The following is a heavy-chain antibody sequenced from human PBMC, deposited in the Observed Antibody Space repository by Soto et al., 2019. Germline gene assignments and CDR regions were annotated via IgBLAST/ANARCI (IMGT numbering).Heavy chain of an antibody. Sequence: EVQLVESGGGPVKPGGSLRLSCAASGFTFSTYSMNWVRQAPGKGLEWVSSISSSSTYIYYADSVKGRFTISRDNAKNSLYLQMNSLRAEDTAVYYCARDSSGYSSSWAFDYWGQGTLVTVSS. V-gene: IGHV3-21*01. D-gene: IGHD6-13*01. CDR1: GFTFSTYS. CDR3: ARDSSGYSSSWAFDY. CDR2: ISSSSTYI. J-gene: IGHJ4*02.